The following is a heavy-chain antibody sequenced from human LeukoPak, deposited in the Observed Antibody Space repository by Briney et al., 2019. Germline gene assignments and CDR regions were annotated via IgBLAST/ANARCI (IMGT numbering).Heavy chain of an antibody. CDR2: ISGTGGST. CDR3: AKDYEPLVGVHRWGDWFDP. D-gene: IGHD2-15*01. J-gene: IGHJ5*02. V-gene: IGHV3-23*01. CDR1: GFTFSNYW. Sequence: GGSLRLSCAAFGFTFSNYWMNWVRQAPGKGLEWVSLISGTGGSTYYADSVKGRFTISRDNSKNTLYLQMNSLRAEDTAVYYCAKDYEPLVGVHRWGDWFDPWGQGTLVTVSS.